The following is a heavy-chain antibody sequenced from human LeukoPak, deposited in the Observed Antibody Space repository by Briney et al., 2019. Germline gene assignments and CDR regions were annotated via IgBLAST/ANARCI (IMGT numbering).Heavy chain of an antibody. V-gene: IGHV3-23*01. CDR3: AKDIVVVPAAIYSSSWCDY. D-gene: IGHD2-2*01. CDR1: GFTFSSYA. J-gene: IGHJ4*02. CDR2: ISGSGGST. Sequence: GGSLRLSCAASGFTFSSYAMSWVRQAPGKGLEWVSAISGSGGSTYYADSVKGRFTISRDNSKNTLYLQMNSLRAEDTAVYYCAKDIVVVPAAIYSSSWCDYWGQGTLVTVSS.